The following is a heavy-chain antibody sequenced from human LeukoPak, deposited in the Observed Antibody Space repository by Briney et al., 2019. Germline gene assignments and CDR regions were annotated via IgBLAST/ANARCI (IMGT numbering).Heavy chain of an antibody. CDR2: IYSSSIT. D-gene: IGHD3-10*01. Sequence: GGSLRLFCAASGFTVSSDYMSWVRQAPGKGLEWVSVIYSSSITSYADSVKGRFTISRHNSKNTLYLQMNSLRADDTAVYYCARGRGAANDAFDIWGQGTMVTVSS. V-gene: IGHV3-53*04. J-gene: IGHJ3*02. CDR3: ARGRGAANDAFDI. CDR1: GFTVSSDY.